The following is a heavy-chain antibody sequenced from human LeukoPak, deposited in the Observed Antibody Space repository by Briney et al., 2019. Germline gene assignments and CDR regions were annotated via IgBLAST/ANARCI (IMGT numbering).Heavy chain of an antibody. D-gene: IGHD3-16*01. CDR2: IYYSGST. CDR1: GGSISSYY. J-gene: IGHJ4*02. V-gene: IGHV4-59*12. CDR3: ARVLGGPNPDY. Sequence: PSETLSLTCTVSGGSISSYYWSWIRQPPGKGLEWIGYIYYSGSTYYNPSLKSRVTISVDTSKNQFSLKLSSVTAADTAVYYCARVLGGPNPDYWGQGTLVTVSS.